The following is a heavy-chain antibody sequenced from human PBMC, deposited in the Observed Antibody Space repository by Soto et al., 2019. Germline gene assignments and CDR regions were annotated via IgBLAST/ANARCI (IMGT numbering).Heavy chain of an antibody. D-gene: IGHD3-16*02. Sequence: EVQLVQSGAEVKKPGESLRISCKGLGYKITSYWISWVRQMPGKGLEWMGRVDPSDSYSSYSPSFQGQVTISADKSTNTVYLQWSSLEASDTAMYYCARQSGRGSYHTPFDYWGQGTLVTVSS. CDR1: GYKITSYW. V-gene: IGHV5-10-1*03. CDR3: ARQSGRGSYHTPFDY. CDR2: VDPSDSYS. J-gene: IGHJ4*02.